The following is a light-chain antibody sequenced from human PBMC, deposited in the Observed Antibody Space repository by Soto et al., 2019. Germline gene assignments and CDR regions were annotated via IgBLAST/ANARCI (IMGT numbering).Light chain of an antibody. CDR1: QSISTY. J-gene: IGKJ4*01. CDR2: AAS. V-gene: IGKV1-39*01. Sequence: DIQMTQSPSSLSASVGDRVTITCRASQSISTYLHWYQQKPGKAPNRLIYAASTLQSGVPSRFSGSGSGTDFSLPISSLQPEDFATYFGQHGDSTTLTFGGGTKVDIK. CDR3: QHGDSTTLT.